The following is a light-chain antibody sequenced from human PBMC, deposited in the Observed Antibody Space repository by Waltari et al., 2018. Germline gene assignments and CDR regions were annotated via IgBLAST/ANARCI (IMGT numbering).Light chain of an antibody. CDR2: GAA. CDR3: QQRSNWPPIT. Sequence: EIVLTQSPATLSLSPGERATLSCRASQSINTYLAWYQQKPGQAPRLLIYGAANRATGIPARFSGSGSGTDFTLIISSLEPEDFAVYYCQQRSNWPPITFGQGTRLEMK. J-gene: IGKJ5*01. CDR1: QSINTY. V-gene: IGKV3-11*01.